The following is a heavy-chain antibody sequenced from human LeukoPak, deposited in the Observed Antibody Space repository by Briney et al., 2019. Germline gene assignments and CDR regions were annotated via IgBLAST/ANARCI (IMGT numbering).Heavy chain of an antibody. D-gene: IGHD2-2*01. CDR2: IYYSGST. V-gene: IGHV4-59*12. CDR1: GGSISSYY. Sequence: PSETLSLTCTVSGGSISSYYWSWIRQPPGKGLEWIGYIYYSGSTNYNPSLKSRVTISVDTSKNQFSLKLRSVTAADTAMYYCARVDRLVWSWFDPWGQGTLVTVSS. J-gene: IGHJ5*02. CDR3: ARVDRLVWSWFDP.